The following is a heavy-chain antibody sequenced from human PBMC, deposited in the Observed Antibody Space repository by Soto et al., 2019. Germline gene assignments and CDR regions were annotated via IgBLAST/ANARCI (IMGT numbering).Heavy chain of an antibody. J-gene: IGHJ4*02. D-gene: IGHD1-26*01. CDR1: GLTFSPYG. CDR3: ARAVGPFDY. CDR2: IWHDGSNK. V-gene: IGHV3-33*01. Sequence: QVQLVESGGGVSQLGSSLRLSCEAAGLTFSPYGIHGSRQAPGKGLEWVAVIWHDGSNKYYADSVKGRFTISRDNSKNTLYLQMNSLRAEDTAVYYCARAVGPFDYWGQGTLVTVSS.